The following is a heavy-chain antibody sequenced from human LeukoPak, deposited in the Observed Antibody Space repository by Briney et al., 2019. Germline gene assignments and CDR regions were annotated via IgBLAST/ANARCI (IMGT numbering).Heavy chain of an antibody. J-gene: IGHJ4*02. CDR2: ISSSSSYT. CDR3: ARYSSGWYYFDY. Sequence: GGSLRLSCAASGFTFSDYYMSWIRQAPGKGLEWVSYISSSSSYTNYADSVKGRFTISRDNAKNSLYLQMNSLRAEDTAVYYCARYSSGWYYFDYWGQGTLDTVSS. CDR1: GFTFSDYY. V-gene: IGHV3-11*06. D-gene: IGHD6-19*01.